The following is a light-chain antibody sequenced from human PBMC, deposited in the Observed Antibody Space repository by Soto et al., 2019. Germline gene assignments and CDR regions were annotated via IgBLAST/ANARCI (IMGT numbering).Light chain of an antibody. V-gene: IGKV2-24*01. J-gene: IGKJ2*01. CDR1: QSLVHGDGNTY. Sequence: DIVMTQTPLSLPVTLGQPASISCRSTQSLVHGDGNTYLSWLHQRPGQPPRLLIYKVSKRFSGVPDRFSGSGAGTDFTLKITRVEAEDVGIFYCMQATQFPVTFGQGTKLEIK. CDR2: KVS. CDR3: MQATQFPVT.